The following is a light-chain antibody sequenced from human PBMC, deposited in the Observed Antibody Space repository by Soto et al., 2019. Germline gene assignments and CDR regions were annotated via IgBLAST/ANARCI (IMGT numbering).Light chain of an antibody. CDR3: CSFALRSTLI. Sequence: QSALTQPASVSGSPGQSITISCTGTSSDVGGYNYVSWYQQHPDKAPKLMIYEVSNRPSGVSNRFSGSKSGNTASLTISGLQAEDEADYYCCSFALRSTLIFGGGTKLTVL. CDR1: SSDVGGYNY. V-gene: IGLV2-14*01. J-gene: IGLJ2*01. CDR2: EVS.